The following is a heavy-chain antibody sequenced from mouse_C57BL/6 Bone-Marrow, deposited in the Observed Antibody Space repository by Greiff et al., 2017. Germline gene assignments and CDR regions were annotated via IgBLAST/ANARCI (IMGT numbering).Heavy chain of an antibody. J-gene: IGHJ4*01. V-gene: IGHV1-82*01. CDR2: IYPGDGDT. CDR3: ARFYDGYLYYYAMDY. Sequence: QVQLKESGPELVKPGASVKISCKASGYAFSSSWMNWVKQRPGKGLEWIGRIYPGDGDTNYNGKFKGKATLTADKSSSTAYMQLSSLTSEDSAVYFCARFYDGYLYYYAMDYWGQGTSVTVSS. D-gene: IGHD2-3*01. CDR1: GYAFSSSW.